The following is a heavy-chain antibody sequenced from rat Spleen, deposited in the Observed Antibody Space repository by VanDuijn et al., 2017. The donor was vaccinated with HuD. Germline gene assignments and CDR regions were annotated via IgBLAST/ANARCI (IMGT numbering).Heavy chain of an antibody. Sequence: EVQLVESDGGLVQPGRSLKLSCVASGFTFSSYWMYWIRQAPGKGLEWVSSINTDGGSTYYPDSVKGRFTISRDNAKSTLYLQMDRLRSEDTATYYCARSGEDGYTYYWYFDFWGPGTMVTVSS. V-gene: IGHV5-58*01. CDR1: GFTFSSYW. J-gene: IGHJ1*01. D-gene: IGHD1-4*01. CDR3: ARSGEDGYTYYWYFDF. CDR2: INTDGGST.